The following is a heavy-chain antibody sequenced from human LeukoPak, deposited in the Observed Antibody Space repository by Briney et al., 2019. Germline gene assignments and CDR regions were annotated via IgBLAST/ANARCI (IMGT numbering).Heavy chain of an antibody. Sequence: SETLSLTCAVYGGSFSGSYWSWIRQPPGKGLVWIGEINHSGSTYYNPSLKSRVTISVDTSKNQISLRLSSVTAADTGVYFCARSPNSGWATDAFDIWGQGTMVTVSS. V-gene: IGHV4-34*01. D-gene: IGHD6-19*01. CDR3: ARSPNSGWATDAFDI. CDR1: GGSFSGSY. J-gene: IGHJ3*02. CDR2: INHSGST.